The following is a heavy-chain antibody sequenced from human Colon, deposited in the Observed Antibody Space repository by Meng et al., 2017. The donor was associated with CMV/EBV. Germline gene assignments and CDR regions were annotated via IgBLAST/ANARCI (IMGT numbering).Heavy chain of an antibody. CDR1: GVTCSNYA. CDR2: MLGEGKTE. V-gene: IGHV3-30*03. Sequence: YGVTCSNYAMHYVRQRLGKVLGWVVVMLGEGKTENDAESVEHRLTISRDTFKSAVYLQMNSLRPEVTAVYYCVRGGRLLYQMHSPDWGQGTLVTVSS. J-gene: IGHJ4*02. D-gene: IGHD2/OR15-2a*01. CDR3: VRGGRLLYQMHSPD.